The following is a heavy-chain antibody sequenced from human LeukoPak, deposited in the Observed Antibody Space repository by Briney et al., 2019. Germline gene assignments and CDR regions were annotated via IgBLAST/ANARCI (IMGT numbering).Heavy chain of an antibody. CDR3: ARVWYTSSWGERYYLNT. CDR1: GFTVSNNY. J-gene: IGHJ4*02. CDR2: IYSDSTT. V-gene: IGHV3-66*01. D-gene: IGHD6-13*01. Sequence: GGSLRLSCAASGFTVSNNYMSWVRQAPGKGLEWVSVIYSDSTTSYAGSVTGTFTSTRDDSNDTLYLQMNSLRADDTAVYYCARVWYTSSWGERYYLNTWGQRTLVTVSS.